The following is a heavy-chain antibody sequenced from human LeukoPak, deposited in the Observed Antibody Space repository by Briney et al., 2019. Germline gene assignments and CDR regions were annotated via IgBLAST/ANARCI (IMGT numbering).Heavy chain of an antibody. CDR2: IKSKTDGGTT. V-gene: IGHV3-15*01. CDR3: NTAYIDSRP. CDR1: GLTVSSSY. Sequence: PGGSLRLSCAASGLTVSSSYMTWVRQAPGKELEWVGRIKSKTDGGTTDYAAPVKGRFIISRDDSRNTLYLQMNSLKTEDTAVYYCNTAYIDSRPWGQGTLVTVSS. J-gene: IGHJ5*02. D-gene: IGHD6-6*01.